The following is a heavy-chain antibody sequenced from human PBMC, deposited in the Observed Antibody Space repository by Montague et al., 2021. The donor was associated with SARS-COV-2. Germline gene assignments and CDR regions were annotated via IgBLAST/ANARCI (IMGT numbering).Heavy chain of an antibody. CDR3: ARGHYSSSWYGIRYYFDY. CDR1: GGSFRGYF. CDR2: INHSGST. V-gene: IGHV4-34*01. D-gene: IGHD6-13*01. J-gene: IGHJ4*02. Sequence: SETLSLTCAVQGGSFRGYFWSWIRQSPGKGLEWIGEINHSGSTNYNPSLKSRVTISVDTSKNQFSLKLSSVTAADTAVYYCARGHYSSSWYGIRYYFDYWGQGTLVTVSS.